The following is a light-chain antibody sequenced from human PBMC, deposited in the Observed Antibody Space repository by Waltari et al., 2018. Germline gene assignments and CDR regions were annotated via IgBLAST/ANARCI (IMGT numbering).Light chain of an antibody. V-gene: IGLV2-23*01. J-gene: IGLJ3*02. Sequence: QSALTQPASVSGSPGQSITISCTGTSSDVGSYNLVSWYQQHPGKAPNLMIYEGSKRPSGVSNRFSGSKSGNTASLTISGIQAEDEADYYCCSYAGSSPWVFGGGTKLTVL. CDR2: EGS. CDR3: CSYAGSSPWV. CDR1: SSDVGSYNL.